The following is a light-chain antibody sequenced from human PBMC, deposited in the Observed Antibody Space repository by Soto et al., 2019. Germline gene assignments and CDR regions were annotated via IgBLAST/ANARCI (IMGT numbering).Light chain of an antibody. CDR1: QTISSS. J-gene: IGKJ2*01. V-gene: IGKV1-39*01. CDR2: AAS. CDR3: QQSYSSPQMYT. Sequence: DLPMTQSPSSLSASVGDRVTITCRASQTISSSLHWYQQKPGKAPDLLIYAASNLQSGVPSRFSGSGSGSDFTLTISSLQPEDFATYYCQQSYSSPQMYTFGQGTRLEIK.